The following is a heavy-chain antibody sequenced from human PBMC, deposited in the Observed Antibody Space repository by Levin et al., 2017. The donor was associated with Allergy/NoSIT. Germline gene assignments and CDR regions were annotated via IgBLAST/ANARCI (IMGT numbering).Heavy chain of an antibody. CDR2: ISGSGGST. CDR1: GFTFSSYA. V-gene: IGHV3-23*01. Sequence: GGSLRLSCAASGFTFSSYAMSWVRQAPGKGLEWVSAISGSGGSTYYADSVKGRFTISRDNSKNTLYLQMNSLRAEDTAVYYCAKDAGYCSGGSCYPEDAFDIWGQGTMVTVSS. D-gene: IGHD2-15*01. CDR3: AKDAGYCSGGSCYPEDAFDI. J-gene: IGHJ3*02.